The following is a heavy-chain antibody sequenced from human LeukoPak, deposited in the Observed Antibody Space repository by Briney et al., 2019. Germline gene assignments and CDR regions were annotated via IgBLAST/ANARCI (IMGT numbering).Heavy chain of an antibody. CDR3: AKTTAGNSSGRNPGWPVDY. J-gene: IGHJ4*02. V-gene: IGHV3-23*01. Sequence: GGSLRLSCAASRFTFNSYAMTWVRQAPGKGLEWVSLVSGSVGITYYADSVKGRFTIFRDNSKNTLYLQMNSLRAEDTAVYYCAKTTAGNSSGRNPGWPVDYWGQGTLVTVSS. D-gene: IGHD6-19*01. CDR2: VSGSVGIT. CDR1: RFTFNSYA.